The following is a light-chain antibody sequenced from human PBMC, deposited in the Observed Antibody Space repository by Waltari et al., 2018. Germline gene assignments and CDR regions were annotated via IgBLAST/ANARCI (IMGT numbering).Light chain of an antibody. Sequence: QSALTQPPSASGSPGQSVTISCTGTSSDIGGYKYVSWYRQHPGKGPKLLIYEVSNRPSGVPKRFAGSKSGNTASLTVSGIQAEDEADYYCSAYAGSNNLVFGTGTKVTVL. CDR1: SSDIGGYKY. CDR3: SAYAGSNNLV. V-gene: IGLV2-8*01. CDR2: EVS. J-gene: IGLJ1*01.